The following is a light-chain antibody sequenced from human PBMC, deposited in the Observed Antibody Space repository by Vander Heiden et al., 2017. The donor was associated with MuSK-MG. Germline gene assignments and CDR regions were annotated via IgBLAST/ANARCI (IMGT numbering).Light chain of an antibody. CDR2: EVS. J-gene: IGLJ1*01. CDR3: CSYAGDNTYV. CDR1: STYFATYHL. Sequence: QSALTQPASVSGSPGQSSTISCTGTSTYFATYHLVCWYQQYPGKAPILLISEVSKRSAGVSPRFSGSKSGSTASLTISGLQADDAAEYYCCSYAGDNTYVFGTGTKVTDL. V-gene: IGLV2-23*02.